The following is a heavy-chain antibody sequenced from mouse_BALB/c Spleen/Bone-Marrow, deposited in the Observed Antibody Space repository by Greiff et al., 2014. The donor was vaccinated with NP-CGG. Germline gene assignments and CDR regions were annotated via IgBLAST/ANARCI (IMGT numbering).Heavy chain of an antibody. CDR3: ARELGAWFAY. Sequence: QVQLKESGPGLVAPSQSLSITCTVSGFSLTSYGVHWVRQPPGKGLEWLGIIWAGGNTNYNSALMSRLSISKDNSKSQVFLKMNCLQTDDTAMYYCARELGAWFAYWGQGTLVTGSA. V-gene: IGHV2-9*02. D-gene: IGHD4-1*01. J-gene: IGHJ3*01. CDR1: GFSLTSYG. CDR2: IWAGGNT.